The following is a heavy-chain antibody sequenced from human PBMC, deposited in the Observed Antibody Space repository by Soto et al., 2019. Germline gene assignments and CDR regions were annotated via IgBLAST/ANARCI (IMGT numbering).Heavy chain of an antibody. CDR2: IKSKGGGGPA. D-gene: IGHD3-9*01. CDR1: GFSFSPAW. V-gene: IGHV3-15*07. Sequence: PGGSLRLSCAASGFSFSPAWMNWVRQAPGKGLEWVGLIKSKGGGGPADYAAPVKGRFIISRDDSKNTIYLQMNSLKTEDTAVYYCTTETLTGSRPYYYYYGMDVWGQGTTVTVSS. CDR3: TTETLTGSRPYYYYYGMDV. J-gene: IGHJ6*02.